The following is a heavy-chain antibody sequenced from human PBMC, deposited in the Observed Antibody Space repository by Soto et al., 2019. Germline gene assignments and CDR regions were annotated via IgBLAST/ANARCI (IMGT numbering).Heavy chain of an antibody. J-gene: IGHJ4*02. V-gene: IGHV3-7*01. CDR3: AREVEGLEN. CDR1: GFTFSSYW. CDR2: INQDGSEK. Sequence: GGSLRLSCAASGFTFSSYWMSWVRQAPGKGLEWVANINQDGSEKYYVDSAKGRFTISRDNAKNSLFLQMNSLRAEDTALYYCAREVEGLENWGRGTLVTVSS. D-gene: IGHD1-1*01.